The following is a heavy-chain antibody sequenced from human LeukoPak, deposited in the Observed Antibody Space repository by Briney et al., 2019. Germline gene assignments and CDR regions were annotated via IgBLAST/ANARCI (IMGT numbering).Heavy chain of an antibody. D-gene: IGHD1-14*01. CDR2: ISYDGSNK. J-gene: IGHJ4*02. V-gene: IGHV3-30*04. CDR3: AHNRGALADY. Sequence: GGSLRLSCAASGFTFSSYAMHWVRQAPGKGLEWVAVISYDGSNKYYADSVKGRSTISRDNSKNTLYLQMNSLRAEDTAVYYCAHNRGALADYWGQGTLVTVSS. CDR1: GFTFSSYA.